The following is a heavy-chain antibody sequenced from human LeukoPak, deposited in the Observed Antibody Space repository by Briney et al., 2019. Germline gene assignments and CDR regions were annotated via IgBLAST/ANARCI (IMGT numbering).Heavy chain of an antibody. CDR1: GFTVSSNY. CDR3: AKGRAPSSGYYYGY. J-gene: IGHJ4*02. V-gene: IGHV3-23*01. D-gene: IGHD3-22*01. Sequence: GGSLRLSCAASGFTVSSNYMNWVRQAPGKGLEWVSEIGGSGGSTSYADSVKGRFTISRDNSKNTLYLQMDSLRAEDTAVYYCAKGRAPSSGYYYGYWGQGTLVTVSS. CDR2: IGGSGGST.